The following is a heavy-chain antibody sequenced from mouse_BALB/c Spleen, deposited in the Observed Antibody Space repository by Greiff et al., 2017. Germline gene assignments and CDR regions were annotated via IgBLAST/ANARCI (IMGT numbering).Heavy chain of an antibody. V-gene: IGHV1S81*02. D-gene: IGHD5-5*01. CDR3: TRGGTTYYFDY. J-gene: IGHJ2*01. Sequence: VQLQQSGAELVKTGASVKLSCKASGYTFTSYYMYWVKQRPGQGLEWIGEINPSNGGTNFNEKFKSKATLTVDKSSSTAYMQLSSLTSEDSAVYYCTRGGTTYYFDYWGQGTTLTVSS. CDR1: GYTFTSYY. CDR2: INPSNGGT.